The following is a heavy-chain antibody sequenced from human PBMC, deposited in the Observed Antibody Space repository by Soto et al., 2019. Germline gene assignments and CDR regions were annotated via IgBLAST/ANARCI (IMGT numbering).Heavy chain of an antibody. CDR3: AREARGGGYFDY. CDR1: GFTFSSYD. V-gene: IGHV3-48*03. Sequence: PGGSLRLSCAASGFTFSSYDMNWVRQAPGKGLEWVSYISRSTNVIYNTDSVKGRITISRDNAKNSLYLQMNSLRAEDTAVYYCAREARGGGYFDYWGPGTPVTVSS. CDR2: ISRSTNVI. J-gene: IGHJ4*02. D-gene: IGHD2-15*01.